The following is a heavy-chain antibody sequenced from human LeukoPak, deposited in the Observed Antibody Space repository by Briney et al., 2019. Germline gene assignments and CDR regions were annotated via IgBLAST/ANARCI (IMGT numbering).Heavy chain of an antibody. CDR1: GFTLSTYE. CDR3: ARRDHIAGRLDY. J-gene: IGHJ4*02. D-gene: IGHD6-13*01. Sequence: GGSLRLSCAASGFTLSTYEMSWVRQAPGKGLECGSYINRDGGSIYYADSVRGRFTISRDTDKNSLALQMNSLRVEDTAIYYCARRDHIAGRLDYWGQGTLVTVSS. CDR2: INRDGGSI. V-gene: IGHV3-48*03.